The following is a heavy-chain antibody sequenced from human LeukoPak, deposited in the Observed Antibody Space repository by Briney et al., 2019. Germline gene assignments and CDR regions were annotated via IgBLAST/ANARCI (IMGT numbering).Heavy chain of an antibody. D-gene: IGHD4-17*01. CDR3: ARRILRATTVTTAEYFQH. CDR1: GNLFTSYW. V-gene: IGHV5-51*01. J-gene: IGHJ1*01. CDR2: IYPGDSDT. Sequence: RGESLKFSCQGSGNLFTSYWSGWVRQLPGKGLEWMGIIYPGDSDTRYSPSFQGQVTISADKCISTAYLQWSSLKASDTAMYYCARRILRATTVTTAEYFQHWGQGTLVTVSS.